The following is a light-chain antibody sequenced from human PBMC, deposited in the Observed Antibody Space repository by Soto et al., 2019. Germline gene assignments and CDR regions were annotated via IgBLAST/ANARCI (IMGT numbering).Light chain of an antibody. CDR3: QQYNNWPPYT. V-gene: IGKV3-15*01. CDR1: QSISSN. J-gene: IGKJ2*01. CDR2: GAA. Sequence: EIVMTQSPATLSVSPGERATLSCRASQSISSNLAWYQQKPGQAPRLLIYGAATSATGIPARFSGSGSGTDFTLTISSLPSEDVAVYYCQQYNNWPPYTFGQGTKLEIK.